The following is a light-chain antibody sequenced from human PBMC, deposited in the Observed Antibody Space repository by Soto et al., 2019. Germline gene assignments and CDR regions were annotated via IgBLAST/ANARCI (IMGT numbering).Light chain of an antibody. CDR2: TAS. CDR3: QQTNTAPGT. J-gene: IGKJ1*01. V-gene: IGKV1-39*01. Sequence: DIQMTQSPSSLSASVGDRVTISCRASERISDYLAWYQQKPGKAPKLLINTASSLRSGVPSRFSGSGSGTDFTLTIDSLQPEDFATYFCQQTNTAPGTFGQGTRWIS. CDR1: ERISDY.